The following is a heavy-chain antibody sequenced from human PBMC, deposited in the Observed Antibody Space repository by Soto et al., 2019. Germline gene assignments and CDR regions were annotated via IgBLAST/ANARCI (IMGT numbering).Heavy chain of an antibody. CDR3: TPLALTYNSDWYPLSD. CDR2: IKSETAGGTI. V-gene: IGHV3-15*07. Sequence: EVQLVESGGGLVKPGGALRLSCAGSGFTFSNVWMNGVRQAPGKGLEWAGRIKSETAGGTIDYAAPVKGRFTISRDDSTNTLYRQMNSLKTEDTATYYCTPLALTYNSDWYPLSDWGQGTRVTVSS. J-gene: IGHJ4*02. CDR1: GFTFSNVW. D-gene: IGHD6-19*01.